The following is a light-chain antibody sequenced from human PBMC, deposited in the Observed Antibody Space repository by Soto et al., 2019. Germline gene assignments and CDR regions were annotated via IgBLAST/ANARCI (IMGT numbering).Light chain of an antibody. CDR1: SSNIGNND. J-gene: IGLJ2*01. CDR2: DND. V-gene: IGLV1-51*01. CDR3: ATCDNSLCGVI. Sequence: QSVLTQPPSVYAAPGQKVSMSCSGSSSNIGNNDVSWYQHLPGTSPRLLIYDNDKRPSGIPDRFSGSKSGTSATLGITGLQTGDEANYYCATCDNSLCGVIFGRGTKLTVL.